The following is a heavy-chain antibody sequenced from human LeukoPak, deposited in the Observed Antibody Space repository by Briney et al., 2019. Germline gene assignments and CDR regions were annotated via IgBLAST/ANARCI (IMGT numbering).Heavy chain of an antibody. D-gene: IGHD3-3*01. CDR3: ARGGYDFWSGYDGAYYYYMDV. V-gene: IGHV4-31*03. J-gene: IGHJ6*03. CDR1: GGSISSGGYY. CDR2: IYYSGST. Sequence: SETLSLTCTVSGGSISSGGYYWSWIRQHPGKGLEWIGYIYYSGSTYCNPSLKSRVTISVDTSKNQFSLKLSSVTAADTAVYYCARGGYDFWSGYDGAYYYYMDVWGKGTTVTVSS.